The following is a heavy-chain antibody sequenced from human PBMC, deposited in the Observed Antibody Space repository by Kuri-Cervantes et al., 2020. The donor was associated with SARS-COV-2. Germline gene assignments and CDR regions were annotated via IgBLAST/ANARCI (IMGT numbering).Heavy chain of an antibody. Sequence: ESLKISCAASGFTFSDYYMSWIRQPPGKGLEWIGSIYYSGSTYYNPSLKSRVTISVDTSKNQFSLKLSSVTAADTAVYYCARAEGAMLPGSLRFLEWLDPYYFDYWGQGTLVTVSS. CDR2: IYYSGST. CDR3: ARAEGAMLPGSLRFLEWLDPYYFDY. D-gene: IGHD3-3*01. CDR1: GFTFSDYY. V-gene: IGHV4-38-2*01. J-gene: IGHJ4*02.